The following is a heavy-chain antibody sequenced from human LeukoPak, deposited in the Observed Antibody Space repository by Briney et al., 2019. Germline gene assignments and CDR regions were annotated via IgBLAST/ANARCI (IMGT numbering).Heavy chain of an antibody. Sequence: GGSLRLSCTVSGFTVSTNSMSWVRQAPGKGLEWVSFIYSDNTHYSDSVKGRSTISRDNSKNTLYLQMNSLRAEDTAVYYCARRAGAYSHPYDYWGQGTLVTVSS. CDR1: GFTVSTNS. CDR2: IYSDNT. V-gene: IGHV3-53*01. D-gene: IGHD4/OR15-4a*01. CDR3: ARRAGAYSHPYDY. J-gene: IGHJ4*02.